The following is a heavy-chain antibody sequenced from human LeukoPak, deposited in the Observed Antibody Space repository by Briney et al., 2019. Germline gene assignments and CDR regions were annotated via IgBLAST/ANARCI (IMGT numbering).Heavy chain of an antibody. Sequence: GGSLRLSCAASGFTFSSYAMSWVRQAPGKGLEWVSDITGGGGSTYYADSVKGRFTISRDNSKNTLYLQMNSLRAEDTAVYICAKLSGYPGAYWGQGTLVTVSS. CDR2: ITGGGGST. D-gene: IGHD3-22*01. V-gene: IGHV3-23*01. J-gene: IGHJ4*02. CDR3: AKLSGYPGAY. CDR1: GFTFSSYA.